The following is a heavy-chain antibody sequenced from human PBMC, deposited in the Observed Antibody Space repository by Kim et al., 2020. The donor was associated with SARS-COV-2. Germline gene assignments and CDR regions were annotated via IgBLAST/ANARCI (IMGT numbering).Heavy chain of an antibody. Sequence: GGSLRLSCAASGFTFSSYAMSWVRQAPGKGLEWVSAISSSGDTTYYVDSVKGRLTISRDNSKNTLYLQMKSLRAEDTAIYYCANVDIVVMIAAGGYWGQGTLVTVSS. CDR1: GFTFSSYA. J-gene: IGHJ4*02. CDR2: ISSSGDTT. D-gene: IGHD2-15*01. CDR3: ANVDIVVMIAAGGY. V-gene: IGHV3-23*01.